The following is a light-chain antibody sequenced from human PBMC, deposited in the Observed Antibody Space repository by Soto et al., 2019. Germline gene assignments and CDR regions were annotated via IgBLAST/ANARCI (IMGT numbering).Light chain of an antibody. V-gene: IGLV2-11*01. CDR3: CSYAGFFTHYV. J-gene: IGLJ1*01. Sequence: QSALTQPRSVSGSPGQSVTISCTGTNNDVGNYISVSWYQQHRDKAPKLLIYDVGRRPSGVPDRFSGSKSSNTASLTISGLQAEDEADYYCCSYAGFFTHYVFGTGTKVTVL. CDR2: DVG. CDR1: NNDVGNYIS.